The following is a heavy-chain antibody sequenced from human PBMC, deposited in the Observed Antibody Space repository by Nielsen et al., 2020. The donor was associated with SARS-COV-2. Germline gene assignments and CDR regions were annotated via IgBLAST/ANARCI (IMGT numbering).Heavy chain of an antibody. J-gene: IGHJ4*02. D-gene: IGHD6-19*01. CDR2: IYHSGST. CDR3: AAPDPLRGIAVAGREYYFDY. V-gene: IGHV4-4*02. CDR1: GGSISSSNW. Sequence: SETLSLTCAVSGGSISSSNWWSWVRQPPGMGLEWIGEIYHSGSTNYNPSLKSRVTISVDKSKNQFSLKLSSVTAADTAVYYCAAPDPLRGIAVAGREYYFDYWGQGTLVTVSS.